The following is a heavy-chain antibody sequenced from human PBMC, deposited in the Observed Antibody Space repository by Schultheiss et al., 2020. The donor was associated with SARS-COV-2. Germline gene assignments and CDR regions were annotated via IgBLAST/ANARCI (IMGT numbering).Heavy chain of an antibody. D-gene: IGHD4-23*01. Sequence: SETLSLTCTVSGGSISSYYWSWIRQPPGKGLEWIGYIYYSGSTNYNPSLKSRVTMSVDTSKNQFSLNLGSVTAADTAVYYCARSRRIPRVEFDSWGQGALVTVSS. V-gene: IGHV4-59*01. CDR3: ARSRRIPRVEFDS. J-gene: IGHJ4*02. CDR2: IYYSGST. CDR1: GGSISSYY.